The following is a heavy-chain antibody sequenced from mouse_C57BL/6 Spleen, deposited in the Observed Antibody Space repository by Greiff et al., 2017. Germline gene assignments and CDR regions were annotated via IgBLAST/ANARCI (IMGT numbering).Heavy chain of an antibody. CDR2: ISSGGDYI. CDR3: TRDQGTTVVGGDYAMDY. J-gene: IGHJ4*01. Sequence: EVHLVESGEGLVKPGGSLKLSCAASGFTFSSYAMSWVRQTPEKRLEWVAYISSGGDYIYYADTVKGRFTISRDNARNTLYLQMSSLKSEDTAMYYCTRDQGTTVVGGDYAMDYGGQGTSVTVSS. CDR1: GFTFSSYA. V-gene: IGHV5-9-1*02. D-gene: IGHD1-1*01.